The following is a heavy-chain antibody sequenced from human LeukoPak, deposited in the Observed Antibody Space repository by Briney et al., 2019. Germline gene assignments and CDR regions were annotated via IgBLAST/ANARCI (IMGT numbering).Heavy chain of an antibody. CDR2: INDDGSST. CDR1: GFNFRTYW. Sequence: PGGSLRLSCAAAGFNFRTYWMHWVRQPPGKGLLWVSRINDDGSSTSYADFVKGRFTISRDNAKNTLYLQMNSLRAEDTAVYYCARGGTYLLDAFDIWGQGTMVTVSS. J-gene: IGHJ3*02. V-gene: IGHV3-74*01. D-gene: IGHD1-26*01. CDR3: ARGGTYLLDAFDI.